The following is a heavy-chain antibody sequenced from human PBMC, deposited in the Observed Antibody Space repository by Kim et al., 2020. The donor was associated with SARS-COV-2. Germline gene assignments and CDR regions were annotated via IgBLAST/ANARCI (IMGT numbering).Heavy chain of an antibody. V-gene: IGHV4-34*01. J-gene: IGHJ5*02. Sequence: DNPSLKSRVTISVDTSKNQFSLKLSSVTAADTAVYYCASHASIAVAGISWGQGTLVTVSS. CDR3: ASHASIAVAGIS. D-gene: IGHD6-19*01.